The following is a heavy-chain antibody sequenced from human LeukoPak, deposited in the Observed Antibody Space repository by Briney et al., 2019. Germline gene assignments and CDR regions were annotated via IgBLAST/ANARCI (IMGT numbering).Heavy chain of an antibody. D-gene: IGHD3-3*01. J-gene: IGHJ3*02. CDR1: GYTFTGYY. CDR3: ARGVVNYLVWGDAFDI. V-gene: IGHV1-2*02. CDR2: INPNSGGT. Sequence: ASVKVSCKASGYTFTGYYMHWVRQAPGQGLEWMGWINPNSGGTNYAQKFQGRVTVTRDTSISTAYMELSRLRSDDTAVYYCARGVVNYLVWGDAFDIWGQGTMVTVSS.